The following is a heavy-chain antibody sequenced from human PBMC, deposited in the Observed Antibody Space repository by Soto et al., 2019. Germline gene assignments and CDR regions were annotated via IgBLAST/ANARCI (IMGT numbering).Heavy chain of an antibody. CDR1: GFTLSTYA. Sequence: GGSLRLSCAASGFTLSTYAMNWVLPAQVKWLERVSAISGGGGTTYSADSMKGQVTITRDNSKHTLHLQMNSLRAEDTAVYYCAKVSLGALTFTDYYYNGLDVWGQGNTVTVS. V-gene: IGHV3-23*01. D-gene: IGHD1-26*01. J-gene: IGHJ6*02. CDR3: AKVSLGALTFTDYYYNGLDV. CDR2: ISGGGGTT.